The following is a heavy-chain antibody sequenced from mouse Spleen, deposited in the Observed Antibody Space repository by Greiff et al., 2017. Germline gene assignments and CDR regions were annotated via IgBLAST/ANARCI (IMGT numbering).Heavy chain of an antibody. V-gene: IGHV1-26*01. CDR2: INPNNGGT. CDR1: GYTFTDYY. J-gene: IGHJ4*01. D-gene: IGHD1-1*01. Sequence: EVQLQQSGPELVKPGASVKISCKASGYTFTDYYMNWVKQSHGKSLEWIGDINPNNGGTSYNQKFKGKATLTVDKSSSTAYMELRSLTSEDSAVYYCARGTPYYDGSFYAMDYWGQGTSVTVSS. CDR3: ARGTPYYDGSFYAMDY.